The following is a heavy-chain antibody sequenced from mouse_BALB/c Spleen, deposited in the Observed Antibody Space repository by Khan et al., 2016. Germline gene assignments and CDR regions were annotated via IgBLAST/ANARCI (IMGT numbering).Heavy chain of an antibody. CDR2: ISYSGST. V-gene: IGHV3-2*02. CDR3: ARGRGIFDY. CDR1: GYSITSDYA. J-gene: IGHJ2*01. Sequence: VELVESGPGLVKPSQSLSLTCTVTGYSITSDYAWNWIRQFPGNKLEWMGYISYSGSTSYNPSLKSRISITRDTSKNQFFLQLNSVTTEDTATYYCARGRGIFDYWGQGTTLTDSS.